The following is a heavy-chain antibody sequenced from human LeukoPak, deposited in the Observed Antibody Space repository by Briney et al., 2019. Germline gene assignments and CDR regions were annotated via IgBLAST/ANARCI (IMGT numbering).Heavy chain of an antibody. CDR2: ISSSGTTI. V-gene: IGHV3-11*01. CDR3: ARDSSVFNTSGDIDY. J-gene: IGHJ4*02. D-gene: IGHD6-19*01. CDR1: GFSFSDYD. Sequence: GGSLRLSCPDSGFSFSDYDMSWIRQAPGKGLEWVSYISSSGTTIYYADSVKGRFTISRDNAKTTLYLQMNSLRDETTAIYYCARDSSVFNTSGDIDYWGQGTLVTVSS.